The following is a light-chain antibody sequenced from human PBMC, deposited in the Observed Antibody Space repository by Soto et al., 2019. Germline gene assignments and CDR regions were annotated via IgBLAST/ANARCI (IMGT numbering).Light chain of an antibody. V-gene: IGKV1-39*01. Sequence: DFHMSQSPSSVTASVGYTFTITCRASQNIGDWLAWYQQKPGKVPQLLIYAASSLQSGVPSRFSGSGSGTDFTLTISSLQPEDFETYYCQQSYSTPRTFGQGTKVDIK. CDR1: QNIGDW. CDR3: QQSYSTPRT. J-gene: IGKJ1*01. CDR2: AAS.